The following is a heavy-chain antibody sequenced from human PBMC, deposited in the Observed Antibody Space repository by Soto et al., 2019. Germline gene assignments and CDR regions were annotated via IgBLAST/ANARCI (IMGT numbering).Heavy chain of an antibody. CDR3: AKDYNNYVPYFDP. Sequence: PGGSLRLSCAASGFTFSTYAMNWVRQAPGQGLEWVSTISASGGSTYYADSVKGRFTISRDNSKNTLYLQMNSLRAEDTAVYYCAKDYNNYVPYFDPWGQGTLVTVSS. CDR1: GFTFSTYA. V-gene: IGHV3-23*01. J-gene: IGHJ5*02. CDR2: ISASGGST. D-gene: IGHD4-4*01.